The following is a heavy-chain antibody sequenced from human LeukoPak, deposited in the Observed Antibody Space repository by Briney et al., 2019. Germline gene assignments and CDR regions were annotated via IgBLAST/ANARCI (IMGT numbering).Heavy chain of an antibody. J-gene: IGHJ6*03. CDR1: GYTFTSYY. Sequence: ASVKVSCKASGYTFTSYYMHWVRQAPGQGLEWMGIINPSGGSTSYAQKFQGRVTITADKSTSTAYMELSSLRSEDTAVYYCARAFSVATHPYYYYYMDVWGKGTTVTVSS. V-gene: IGHV1-46*01. D-gene: IGHD5-12*01. CDR3: ARAFSVATHPYYYYYMDV. CDR2: INPSGGST.